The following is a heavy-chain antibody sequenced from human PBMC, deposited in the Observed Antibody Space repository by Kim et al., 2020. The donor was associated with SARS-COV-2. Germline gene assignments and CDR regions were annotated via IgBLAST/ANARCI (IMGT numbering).Heavy chain of an antibody. D-gene: IGHD4-17*01. CDR1: GASITNERYY. Sequence: SETLSLTCSVSGASITNERYYWAWVRQPPGKGLEWVGSSRYRGNTYYSPSLKSRVAISLDTSNRQFSQKLNSVTAADTAVYFCAQHDFADYRPPFDYWGQGVLVTVSS. CDR2: SRYRGNT. J-gene: IGHJ4*02. CDR3: AQHDFADYRPPFDY. V-gene: IGHV4-39*01.